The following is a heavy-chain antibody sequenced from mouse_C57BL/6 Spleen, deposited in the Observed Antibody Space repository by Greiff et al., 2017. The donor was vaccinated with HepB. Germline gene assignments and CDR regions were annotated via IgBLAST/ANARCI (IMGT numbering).Heavy chain of an antibody. D-gene: IGHD2-5*01. Sequence: VQLQQSGAELVRPGTSVKVSCKASGYAFTNYLIEWVKQRPGQGLEWIGVINPGSGGTNYNEKFKGKATLTADKSSSTAYMQLSSLTSEDSAVYFCARRRNSNYAYYFDYWGQGTTLTVSS. CDR3: ARRRNSNYAYYFDY. CDR2: INPGSGGT. CDR1: GYAFTNYL. J-gene: IGHJ2*01. V-gene: IGHV1-54*01.